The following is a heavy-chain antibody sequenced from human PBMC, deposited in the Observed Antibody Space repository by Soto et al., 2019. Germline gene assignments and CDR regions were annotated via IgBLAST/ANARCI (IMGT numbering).Heavy chain of an antibody. Sequence: QVQLVHSGAEVKKPGSSVKVSCKASGGTFSSYAISWVRQAPGQGLEWMGGIIPIFGTANHALKFQGRVTITADESTSTAYMELSSLRSEDTAVYYCARDYYGRSGRMAWRGYCCHGTLVTVSS. CDR1: GGTFSSYA. D-gene: IGHD3-22*01. CDR3: ARDYYGRSGRMAWRGY. CDR2: IIPIFGTA. J-gene: IGHJ4*01. V-gene: IGHV1-69*01.